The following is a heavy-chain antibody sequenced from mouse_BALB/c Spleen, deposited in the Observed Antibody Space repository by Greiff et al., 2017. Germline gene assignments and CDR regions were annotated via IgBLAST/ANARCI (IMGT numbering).Heavy chain of an antibody. J-gene: IGHJ4*01. CDR2: IYPGDGDT. D-gene: IGHD2-4*01. CDR1: GYTFTSYW. V-gene: IGHV1-87*01. Sequence: VQLQQSGAELVKPGASVKLSCKASGYTFTSYWMQWVKQRPGQGLEWIGAIYPGDGDTRYTQKFKGKATLTADKSSSTAYMQLSSLASEDSAVYYCARRGLGAMDYWGQGTSVTVSS. CDR3: ARRGLGAMDY.